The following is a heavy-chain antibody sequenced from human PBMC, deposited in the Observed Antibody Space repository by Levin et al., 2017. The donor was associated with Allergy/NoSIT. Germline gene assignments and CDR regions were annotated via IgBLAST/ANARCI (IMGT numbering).Heavy chain of an antibody. J-gene: IGHJ5*02. CDR2: INHSGST. CDR1: GGSFSGYY. CDR3: ARGARLRYFDWPQPPNWFDP. D-gene: IGHD3-9*01. Sequence: SQTLSLTCAVYGGSFSGYYWSWIRQPPGKGLEWIGEINHSGSTNYNPSLKSRVTISVDTSKNQFSLKLSSVTAADTAVYYCARGARLRYFDWPQPPNWFDPWGQGTLVTVSS. V-gene: IGHV4-34*01.